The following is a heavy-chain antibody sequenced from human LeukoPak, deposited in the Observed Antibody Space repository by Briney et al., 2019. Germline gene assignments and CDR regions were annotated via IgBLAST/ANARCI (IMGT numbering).Heavy chain of an antibody. D-gene: IGHD3-22*01. Sequence: SETLSLTCTVSGGSISSSSYYWGWIRQPPGKGLEWIGYIYYSGSTNYNPSLKSRVTISVDTSKNQFSLKLSSVTAADTAVYYCARVPYEDYYDSSGYIKALDAFDIWGQGTMVTVSS. CDR2: IYYSGST. J-gene: IGHJ3*02. CDR3: ARVPYEDYYDSSGYIKALDAFDI. CDR1: GGSISSSSYY. V-gene: IGHV4-61*05.